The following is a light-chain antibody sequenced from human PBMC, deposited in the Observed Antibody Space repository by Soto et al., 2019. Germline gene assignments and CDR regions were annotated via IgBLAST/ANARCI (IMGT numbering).Light chain of an antibody. CDR3: SSYAGSNNLG. CDR2: EVT. CDR1: SCDIGGYDF. V-gene: IGLV2-8*01. Sequence: QSVLTQPPSASGSPGQSVTISCTGSSCDIGGYDFVSWYQQHPGKAPKLMIFEVTKRPSGVPDRFSGSKSGNTASLTVSGLQADDEADYYCSSYAGSNNLGFGGGTKLTVL. J-gene: IGLJ2*01.